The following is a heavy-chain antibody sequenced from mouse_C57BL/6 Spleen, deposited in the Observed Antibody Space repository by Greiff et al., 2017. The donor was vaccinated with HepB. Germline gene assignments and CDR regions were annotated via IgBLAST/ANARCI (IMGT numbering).Heavy chain of an antibody. J-gene: IGHJ2*01. Sequence: QVQLQQSGAELMKPGASVKLSCKATGYTFTGYWIEWVKQRPGHGLEWIGEILPGSGSTNYNAKFKGKATFNADTSSNTAYMQLSSLTTEYSAIYYCAREGGYGNYPTFDYWGQGTTLTVSS. D-gene: IGHD2-1*01. V-gene: IGHV1-9*01. CDR2: ILPGSGST. CDR1: GYTFTGYW. CDR3: AREGGYGNYPTFDY.